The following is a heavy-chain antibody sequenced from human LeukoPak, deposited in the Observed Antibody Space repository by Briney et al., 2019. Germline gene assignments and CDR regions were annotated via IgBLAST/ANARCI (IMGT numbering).Heavy chain of an antibody. CDR1: GGTFNSYA. Sequence: SVKVSCKASGGTFNSYAISWVRQAPGQGLEWMGRIIPILGIANYAQKFQGRVTITADKSTSTAYMELSSLRSEDTAVYYCARDFSSRIPYFDYWGQGTLVTVSS. D-gene: IGHD6-13*01. CDR2: IIPILGIA. V-gene: IGHV1-69*04. J-gene: IGHJ4*02. CDR3: ARDFSSRIPYFDY.